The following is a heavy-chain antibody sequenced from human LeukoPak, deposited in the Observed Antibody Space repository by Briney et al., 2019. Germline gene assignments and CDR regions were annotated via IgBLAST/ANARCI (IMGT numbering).Heavy chain of an antibody. CDR3: ARDSSGYPDAFDV. D-gene: IGHD3-22*01. CDR1: GGSISSGGYY. J-gene: IGHJ3*01. CDR2: FFYSGST. V-gene: IGHV4-31*03. Sequence: SQTLSLTCTVSGGSISSGGYYWSWIRQHPEKGLEWIGYFFYSGSTYYNPSLKSRLTISVDTSKNQFSLKLSSVTAADTAGYYCARDSSGYPDAFDVWGQGTMVTVSS.